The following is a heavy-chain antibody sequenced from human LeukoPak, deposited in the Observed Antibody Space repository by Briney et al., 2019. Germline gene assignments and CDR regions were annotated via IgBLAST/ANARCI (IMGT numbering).Heavy chain of an antibody. J-gene: IGHJ6*02. Sequence: GGSLRLSCSASGFTFSTFALSWVRQAPGKGLEWVSGIVGNGGSAYYADSVKGRFTISRDNSKNTVYLQLNSLRAEDTAVFFCAKAEVPDFWYSGLDVWGQGTTVTVSS. CDR3: AKAEVPDFWYSGLDV. CDR1: GFTFSTFA. D-gene: IGHD4/OR15-4a*01. V-gene: IGHV3-23*01. CDR2: IVGNGGSA.